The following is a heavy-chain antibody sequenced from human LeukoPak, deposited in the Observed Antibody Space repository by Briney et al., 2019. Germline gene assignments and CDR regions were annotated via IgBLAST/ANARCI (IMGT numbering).Heavy chain of an antibody. Sequence: ASVKVSCKVSGYTLTELSMHWVRQAPGQGLEWMGGIIPIFGTANYAQKFQGRVTITADESTSTAYMELSSLRSEDTAVYYCASPYYYDSSVGYAFDIWGQGTMVTVSS. D-gene: IGHD3-22*01. CDR3: ASPYYYDSSVGYAFDI. CDR2: IIPIFGTA. CDR1: GYTLTELS. J-gene: IGHJ3*02. V-gene: IGHV1-69*13.